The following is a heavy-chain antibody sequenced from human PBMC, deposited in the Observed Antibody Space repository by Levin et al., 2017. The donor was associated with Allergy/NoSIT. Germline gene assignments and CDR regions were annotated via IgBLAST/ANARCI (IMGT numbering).Heavy chain of an antibody. CDR2: ISSSSSYI. CDR1: GFTFSSYS. CDR3: ARDRGDCSGGSCYPYYFDY. J-gene: IGHJ4*02. V-gene: IGHV3-21*01. D-gene: IGHD2-15*01. Sequence: GESLKISCAASGFTFSSYSTNWVRQAPGKGLEWVSSISSSSSYIYYADSVKGRFTISRDNAKNSLYLQMNSLRAEDTAVYYCARDRGDCSGGSCYPYYFDYWGQGTLVTVSS.